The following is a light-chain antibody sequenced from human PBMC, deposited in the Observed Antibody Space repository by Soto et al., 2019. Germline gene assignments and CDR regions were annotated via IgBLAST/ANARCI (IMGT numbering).Light chain of an antibody. CDR3: CSFAGSYTLYV. Sequence: QSLLTQPRSVSGSPGQSVTISCTGTSSDVGGYSYVSWFQQHPGKAPKLMIYDVSKRPSGVPDRFSGSKSGNTASLTISGLQAEDEADYYCCSFAGSYTLYVFGTGTKLTVL. V-gene: IGLV2-11*01. CDR2: DVS. J-gene: IGLJ1*01. CDR1: SSDVGGYSY.